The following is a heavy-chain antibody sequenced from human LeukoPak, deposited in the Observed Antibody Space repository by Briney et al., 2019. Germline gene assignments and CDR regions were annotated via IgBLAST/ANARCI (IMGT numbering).Heavy chain of an antibody. Sequence: ASVKVSCKASGYTFTGYYMHWVRQAPGQGLEWMGRINPNSGGTNYAQKFQGRVTMTRDTSISTAYMELSRLRSDDTAVYYCATSGGYSYGSFFDYWGQGTLVTVSS. J-gene: IGHJ4*02. D-gene: IGHD5-18*01. CDR1: GYTFTGYY. CDR2: INPNSGGT. V-gene: IGHV1-2*06. CDR3: ATSGGYSYGSFFDY.